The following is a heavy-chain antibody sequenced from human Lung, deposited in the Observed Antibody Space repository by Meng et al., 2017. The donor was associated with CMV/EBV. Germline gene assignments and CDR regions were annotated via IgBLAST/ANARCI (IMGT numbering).Heavy chain of an antibody. CDR3: AKDQLLFGGPNAYFDD. D-gene: IGHD3-16*01. Sequence: GESLKISCAAPGFPFDTYGMHWVRQAPGKRLEWVAFIRHDGSNKFYGDSVRGRFTISRDNSKNTLYVQMNSLRVEETAMYYCAKDQLLFGGPNAYFDDWGQGTLVXVSS. J-gene: IGHJ4*02. CDR1: GFPFDTYG. CDR2: IRHDGSNK. V-gene: IGHV3-30*02.